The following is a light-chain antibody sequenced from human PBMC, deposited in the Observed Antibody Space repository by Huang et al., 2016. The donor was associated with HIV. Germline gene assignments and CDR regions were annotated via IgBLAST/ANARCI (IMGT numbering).Light chain of an antibody. Sequence: IRMTRSPSSRSASVGDRVTITCRASQSISSYLIWDKQKPGKSPKLLIDAASSVQSGVPSRFSGSGSGTDFTLTISSLQPEDFATYYCQQSYSTPRTFGQGTKLEIK. J-gene: IGKJ2*01. V-gene: IGKV1-39*01. CDR2: AAS. CDR3: QQSYSTPRT. CDR1: QSISSY.